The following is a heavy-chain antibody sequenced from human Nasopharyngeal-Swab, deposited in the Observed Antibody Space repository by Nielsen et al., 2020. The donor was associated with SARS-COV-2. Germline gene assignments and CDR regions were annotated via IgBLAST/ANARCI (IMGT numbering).Heavy chain of an antibody. J-gene: IGHJ4*02. Sequence: ASVKVSCKASGYTFTGYYMHWVRQAPGQGLEWMGRINPNSGGTNYAQKFQGRVTITRDTSASTAYMELSSLRSEDTAVYYCARDLRVTVTTSLFDYWGQGTLVTVSS. CDR1: GYTFTGYY. D-gene: IGHD4-17*01. CDR2: INPNSGGT. CDR3: ARDLRVTVTTSLFDY. V-gene: IGHV1-2*06.